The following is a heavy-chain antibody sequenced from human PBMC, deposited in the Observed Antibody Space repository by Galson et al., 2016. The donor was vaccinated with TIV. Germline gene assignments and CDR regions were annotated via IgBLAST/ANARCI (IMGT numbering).Heavy chain of an antibody. CDR3: ARPMGQCSGSTCSSEVYMES. V-gene: IGHV5-51*01. D-gene: IGHD2-15*01. J-gene: IGHJ1*01. CDR2: IYLPDSDV. Sequence: QSGAEVKKPGDSLKISCKGSTNSFTNYWIAWVRQMPGKGLEWMGIIYLPDSDVRYSPSFEGQVTISADKSLSTAYLQWNSLKASDTAIYYCARPMGQCSGSTCSSEVYMESWGQGNLVTVSS. CDR1: TNSFTNYW.